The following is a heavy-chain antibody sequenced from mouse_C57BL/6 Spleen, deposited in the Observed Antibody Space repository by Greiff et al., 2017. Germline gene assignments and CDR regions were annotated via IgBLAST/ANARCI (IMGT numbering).Heavy chain of an antibody. V-gene: IGHV5-12*01. Sequence: DVHLVESGGGLVQPGGSLKLSCAASGFTFSDYYMYWVRQTPEKRLEWVAYISNGGGSTYYPDTVKGRFTISRDNAKNTLYLQMSRLKAEDTAMYYCEREDYYGSSDYAMDYWGQGTSVTVSS. D-gene: IGHD1-1*01. J-gene: IGHJ4*01. CDR2: ISNGGGST. CDR1: GFTFSDYY. CDR3: EREDYYGSSDYAMDY.